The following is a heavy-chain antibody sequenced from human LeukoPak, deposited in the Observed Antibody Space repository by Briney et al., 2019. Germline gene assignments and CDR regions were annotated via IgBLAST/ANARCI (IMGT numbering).Heavy chain of an antibody. CDR1: GFTFSCYG. Sequence: PGGSLRLSCAASGFTFSCYGMHWVLQAPGKGLEWVAFIRYDGSNKYYADSVKGRFTISRDNSKNTLYLQMNSLRAEDTAVYYCAKIGGFWSGSGAFDIWGQGTMVTVSS. J-gene: IGHJ3*02. CDR2: IRYDGSNK. CDR3: AKIGGFWSGSGAFDI. D-gene: IGHD3-3*01. V-gene: IGHV3-30*02.